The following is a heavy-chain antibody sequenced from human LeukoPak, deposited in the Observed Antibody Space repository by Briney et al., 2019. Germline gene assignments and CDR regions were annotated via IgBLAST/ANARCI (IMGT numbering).Heavy chain of an antibody. Sequence: SETLSLTCTVSGGSISSGDYYWSWIRQPPGKGLEWIGYIYYSGSTYYNPSLKSRVTISVDTSKNQFSLKLSSVTAADTAVYYCARDTPVAAFDIWGQGTMVTVSS. V-gene: IGHV4-30-4*01. D-gene: IGHD2-15*01. J-gene: IGHJ3*02. CDR2: IYYSGST. CDR3: ARDTPVAAFDI. CDR1: GGSISSGDYY.